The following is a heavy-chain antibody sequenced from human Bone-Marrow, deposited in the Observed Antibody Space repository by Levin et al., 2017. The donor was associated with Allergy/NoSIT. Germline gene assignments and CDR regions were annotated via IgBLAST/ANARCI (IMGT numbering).Heavy chain of an antibody. V-gene: IGHV3-66*01. Sequence: SCTASGVTVFNNYFMWVRQAPGKGLEWVSHIYSGGGTNYADSVTGRFSVSRDNSKNTVYLQMNSLRADDTAVYYCGRDGPGGGHWGPGTQVTVSS. D-gene: IGHD3-10*01. J-gene: IGHJ4*02. CDR1: GVTVFNNY. CDR3: GRDGPGGGH. CDR2: IYSGGGT.